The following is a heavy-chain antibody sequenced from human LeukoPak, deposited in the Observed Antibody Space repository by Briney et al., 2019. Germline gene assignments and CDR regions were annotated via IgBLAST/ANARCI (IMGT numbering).Heavy chain of an antibody. CDR1: GFTFSGNH. J-gene: IGHJ4*02. V-gene: IGHV3-21*01. Sequence: GGSLRLSCVVSGFTFSGNHMNWVRQAPGKGLEWVSSISSSSSYIYYADSVKGRFTISRDNAKNSLYLQMNSLRAEDTAVCYCASEYSSSWYRGGFDYWGQGTLVTVSS. D-gene: IGHD6-13*01. CDR2: ISSSSSYI. CDR3: ASEYSSSWYRGGFDY.